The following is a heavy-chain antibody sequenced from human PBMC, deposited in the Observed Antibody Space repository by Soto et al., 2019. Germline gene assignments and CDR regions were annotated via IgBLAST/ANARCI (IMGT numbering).Heavy chain of an antibody. CDR2: INAGNGNT. CDR3: ARDPVDIVATSQGLYRPTSWFDP. Sequence: ASVQVSRKASGYTFTSYAMHWVRQAPGQRLEWMGWINAGNGNTKYAQKLQGRVTMTTDTSTSTAYMEPRSLRSDDTAVYYCARDPVDIVATSQGLYRPTSWFDPWGQGTLVTVSS. J-gene: IGHJ5*02. CDR1: GYTFTSYA. V-gene: IGHV1-3*01. D-gene: IGHD5-12*01.